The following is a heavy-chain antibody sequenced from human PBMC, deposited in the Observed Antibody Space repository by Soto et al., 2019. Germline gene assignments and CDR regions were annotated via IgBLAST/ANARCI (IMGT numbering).Heavy chain of an antibody. CDR3: AKDTYYYDSSGYYVFDY. Sequence: GGSLRLSCAASGFTFSSYAMSWVRQAPGKGLEWVSAISGSGGSTYYADSVEGRFTISRDNSKSTVYLQMNSLRAEDTAIYYCAKDTYYYDSSGYYVFDYWGQGALVTVSS. D-gene: IGHD3-22*01. CDR1: GFTFSSYA. J-gene: IGHJ4*02. CDR2: ISGSGGST. V-gene: IGHV3-23*01.